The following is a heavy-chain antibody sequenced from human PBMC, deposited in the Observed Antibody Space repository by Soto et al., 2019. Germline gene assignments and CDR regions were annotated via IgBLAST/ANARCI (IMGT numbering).Heavy chain of an antibody. Sequence: GASVKVSCKASGYTFARSGISWGRQAPGQGLEWMGWISTYNGNTNYAQTLQGRVTMTTDTSTSTVYMELRSLRSDDTAVYYCARDLYYDILTGYSSHDAFDIWGQGTMVTVSS. CDR3: ARDLYYDILTGYSSHDAFDI. V-gene: IGHV1-18*01. CDR1: GYTFARSG. D-gene: IGHD3-9*01. CDR2: ISTYNGNT. J-gene: IGHJ3*02.